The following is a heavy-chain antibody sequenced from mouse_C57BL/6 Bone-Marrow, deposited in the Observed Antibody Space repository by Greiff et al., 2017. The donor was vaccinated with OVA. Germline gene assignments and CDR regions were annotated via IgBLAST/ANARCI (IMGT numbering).Heavy chain of an antibody. J-gene: IGHJ4*01. Sequence: VKLMESGPELVKPGASVKISCKASGYAFSSSWMHWVKQRPGKGLEWIGRIYPGDGDTNYNGKFKGKATLTADKSSSTAYMQLSSLTSEDSAVYFCARAGYGNYKGAMDYWGQGTSVTVSS. CDR2: IYPGDGDT. D-gene: IGHD2-1*01. CDR1: GYAFSSSW. CDR3: ARAGYGNYKGAMDY. V-gene: IGHV1-82*01.